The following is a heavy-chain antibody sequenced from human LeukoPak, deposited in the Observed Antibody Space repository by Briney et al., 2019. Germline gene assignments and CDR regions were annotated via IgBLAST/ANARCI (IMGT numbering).Heavy chain of an antibody. D-gene: IGHD6-13*01. CDR1: GFTFDDYA. Sequence: GGSLRLSCAASGFTFDDYAIYWVRRGPGKGVEWGSLISGDGGSIYYADSVKGRFTISRDNSKNSLYLQMNSLRTEDTALYYCAKEDYSSSWYALDYWGQGTLVTVSS. J-gene: IGHJ4*02. CDR3: AKEDYSSSWYALDY. V-gene: IGHV3-43*02. CDR2: ISGDGGSI.